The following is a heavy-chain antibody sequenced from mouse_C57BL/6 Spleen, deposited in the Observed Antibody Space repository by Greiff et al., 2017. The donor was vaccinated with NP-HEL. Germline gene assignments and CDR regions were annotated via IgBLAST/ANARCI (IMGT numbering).Heavy chain of an antibody. CDR2: IDPSDSYT. CDR3: ARGSNYEGDAMDY. V-gene: IGHV1-69*01. D-gene: IGHD2-5*01. CDR1: GYTFTSYW. Sequence: QVQLQQPGAELVMPGASVKLSCTASGYTFTSYWMHWVKQRPGQGLEWIGEIDPSDSYTNYNQKFKGKSTLTVDKSTSTAYMQLSSLRSEDSAVYYCARGSNYEGDAMDYWGQGTSVTVSS. J-gene: IGHJ4*01.